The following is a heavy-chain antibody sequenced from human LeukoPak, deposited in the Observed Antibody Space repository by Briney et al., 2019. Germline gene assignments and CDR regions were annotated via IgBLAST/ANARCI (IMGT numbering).Heavy chain of an antibody. Sequence: SETLSLTCIVSGGSINNYYWNWIRQPAGQGLEWIGRIYTSGSTNYNPSLKSRVTMSVDTSKNQFSLKLSSVTAADTAVYYCARDKDTMVRGVINHYYSYYMDVWGKGTTVTISS. J-gene: IGHJ6*03. CDR1: GGSINNYY. CDR3: ARDKDTMVRGVINHYYSYYMDV. CDR2: IYTSGST. V-gene: IGHV4-4*07. D-gene: IGHD3-10*01.